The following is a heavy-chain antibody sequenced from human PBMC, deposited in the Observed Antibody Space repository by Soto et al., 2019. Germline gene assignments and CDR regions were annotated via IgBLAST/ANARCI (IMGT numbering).Heavy chain of an antibody. CDR3: ARTVTYYYGMDV. J-gene: IGHJ6*02. CDR2: INHSGST. CDR1: GGSFSGYY. Sequence: SETLSLTCAVYGGSFSGYYWSWIRQPPGKGLEWIGEINHSGSTTYNPSLKSRVTISVDTSKNQFSLKLSSVTAADTAVYYCARTVTYYYGMDVWGQGTTVTVSS. D-gene: IGHD4-4*01. V-gene: IGHV4-34*01.